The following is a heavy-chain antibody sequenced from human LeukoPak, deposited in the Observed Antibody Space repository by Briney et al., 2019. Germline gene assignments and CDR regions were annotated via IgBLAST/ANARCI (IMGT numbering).Heavy chain of an antibody. D-gene: IGHD3-3*01. Sequence: ASVKVSCKASGYTFTSYDINWVRQAPGQGLEWMGRINTNTGNPTYAQGFTGRFVFSLDTSVSTAYLQISSLKAEDTAVYYCARAQNYEIPVSQDAFDIWGQGTMVTVSS. CDR2: INTNTGNP. CDR1: GYTFTSYD. V-gene: IGHV7-4-1*02. J-gene: IGHJ3*02. CDR3: ARAQNYEIPVSQDAFDI.